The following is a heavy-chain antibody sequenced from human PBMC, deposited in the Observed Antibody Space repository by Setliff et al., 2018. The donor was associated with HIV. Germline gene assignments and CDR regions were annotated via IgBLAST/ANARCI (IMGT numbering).Heavy chain of an antibody. J-gene: IGHJ5*02. V-gene: IGHV4-61*02. CDR2: IYTSETT. D-gene: IGHD3-10*01. CDR3: ARHSGVASPNWFDP. CDR1: GGSITSDNYY. Sequence: SETLSLTCTVSGGSITSDNYYWNWIRQPAGKGLEWIGRIYTSETTNYNPSLKSRVTMSVDTSKNQFSLKLNSVTAADTAVYYCARHSGVASPNWFDPWGQGTLVTVSS.